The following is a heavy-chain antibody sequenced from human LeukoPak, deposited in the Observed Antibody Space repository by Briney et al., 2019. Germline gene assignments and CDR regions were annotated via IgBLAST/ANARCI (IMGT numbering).Heavy chain of an antibody. D-gene: IGHD6-6*01. CDR2: IIPIFGTA. Sequence: SVKVSCKASGGTFSSYAISWVRQAPGQGLEWMGGIIPIFGTANYAQKFQGRVTITADESTSTAYMELSSLRSEDTAVYYCATTARRGYYYYYYYMDVWGKGTTVTVSS. CDR1: GGTFSSYA. J-gene: IGHJ6*03. V-gene: IGHV1-69*13. CDR3: ATTARRGYYYYYYYMDV.